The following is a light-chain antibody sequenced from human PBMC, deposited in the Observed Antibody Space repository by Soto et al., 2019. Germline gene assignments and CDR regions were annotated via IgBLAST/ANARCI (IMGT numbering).Light chain of an antibody. J-gene: IGKJ1*01. Sequence: LTQSPGTQSLSPGERATLSCRASQIVTSNYLAWYQHKPGHAPSLLFFGASIRATGIPDRFSGSGSGTDFTLTISRLEPEDFAVYYCHQYGSSPGPFGPGTKVAIK. CDR3: HQYGSSPGP. V-gene: IGKV3-20*01. CDR1: QIVTSNY. CDR2: GAS.